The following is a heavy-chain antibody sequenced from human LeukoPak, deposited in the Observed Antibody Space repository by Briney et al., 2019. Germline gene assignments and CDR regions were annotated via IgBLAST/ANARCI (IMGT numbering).Heavy chain of an antibody. J-gene: IGHJ3*02. Sequence: GESLKISCKGSGYSFTSYWIGWVRQMPGKGLEWMGIIYPGDSDTRYSPSFQGQVTISADKSISTAYLQWSSLRASDTAMYYCARHGVWFGEPLGAFGIWGQGTMVTVSS. V-gene: IGHV5-51*01. D-gene: IGHD3-10*01. CDR3: ARHGVWFGEPLGAFGI. CDR2: IYPGDSDT. CDR1: GYSFTSYW.